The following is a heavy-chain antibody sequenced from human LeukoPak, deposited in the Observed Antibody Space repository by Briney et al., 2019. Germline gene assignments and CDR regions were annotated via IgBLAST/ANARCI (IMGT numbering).Heavy chain of an antibody. CDR1: GYSFTSYW. Sequence: GESLKISCKGSGYSFTSYWIGWVRQMPGKGLEWMGIIYPGNSDTRYSPSFQGQVTISADKSISTAYLQWSSLKASDTAMYYCAILSKDSSGYYPPAYYFDYWGQGTLVTVSS. J-gene: IGHJ4*02. D-gene: IGHD3-22*01. CDR2: IYPGNSDT. CDR3: AILSKDSSGYYPPAYYFDY. V-gene: IGHV5-51*01.